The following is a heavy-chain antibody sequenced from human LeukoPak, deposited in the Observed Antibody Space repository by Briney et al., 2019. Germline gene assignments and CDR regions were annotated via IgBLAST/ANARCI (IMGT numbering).Heavy chain of an antibody. V-gene: IGHV1-69*05. D-gene: IGHD3-22*01. CDR3: ARQSSHYDSNDYYHEGVWYFDL. Sequence: ASVKVSCKASGGTFSSYAISWVRQAPGQGLEWMGGIIPIFGTANYAQKFQGRVTITTDESTSTAYMELSSLRSEDTAVYYCARQSSHYDSNDYYHEGVWYFDLWGRGTLVTVSS. CDR2: IIPIFGTA. CDR1: GGTFSSYA. J-gene: IGHJ2*01.